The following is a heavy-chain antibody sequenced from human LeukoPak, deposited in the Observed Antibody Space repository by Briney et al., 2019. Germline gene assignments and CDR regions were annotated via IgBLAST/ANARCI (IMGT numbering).Heavy chain of an antibody. J-gene: IGHJ6*02. Sequence: GGSLRLSCAASGFIFSSYSMSWVRQAPGKGLEWVSVITGSGKNTYYADSVRGRFTISKDNSKNTVYLQMNDLRVDDTAVYYCAKAASSSWPSYQYGMDVWGQGTTVTVSS. D-gene: IGHD6-13*01. CDR1: GFIFSSYS. V-gene: IGHV3-23*01. CDR2: ITGSGKNT. CDR3: AKAASSSWPSYQYGMDV.